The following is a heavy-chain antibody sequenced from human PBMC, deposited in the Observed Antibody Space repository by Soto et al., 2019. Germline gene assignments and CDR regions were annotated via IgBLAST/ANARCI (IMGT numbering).Heavy chain of an antibody. CDR2: IYYSGST. V-gene: IGHV4-31*03. Sequence: QVQLQESGPGLVKPSQTLSLTCTVSGGSISSGGYYWSWIRQHPGKGLEWFGYIYYSGSTYYNRTNSSRVFISVDTSKNQFSLKLSSVPAADTAVYFWARTPEATVTAFDDWGQGTLVTVSS. D-gene: IGHD4-17*01. CDR3: ARTPEATVTAFDD. CDR1: GGSISSGGYY. J-gene: IGHJ4*02.